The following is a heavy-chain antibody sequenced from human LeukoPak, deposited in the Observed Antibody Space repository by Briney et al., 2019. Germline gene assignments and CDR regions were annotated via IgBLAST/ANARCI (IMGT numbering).Heavy chain of an antibody. J-gene: IGHJ4*02. CDR3: ARDRFYGDYD. CDR1: GGSFSGYY. Sequence: PSETLSLTCAVYGGSFSGYYWSSIRQPAGKGLEWIGRIYTSGSTNYNPSLKSRVTMSVDTSKNQFSLKLSSVTAADTAVYYCARDRFYGDYDWGQGTLVTVSS. V-gene: IGHV4-4*07. D-gene: IGHD4-17*01. CDR2: IYTSGST.